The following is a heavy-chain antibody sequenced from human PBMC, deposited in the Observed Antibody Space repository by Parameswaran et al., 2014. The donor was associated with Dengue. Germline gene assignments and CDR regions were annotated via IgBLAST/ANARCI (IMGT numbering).Heavy chain of an antibody. CDR3: ARDVGVGATSLGY. CDR2: LLHGST. V-gene: IGHV4-59*01. J-gene: IGHJ4*02. Sequence: RWIRQPHGKGLGVDWVYLLHGSTNYNPSLKSRVTISVDTSKNQFSLKLSSVTAADTAVYYCARDVGVGATSLGYWGQGTLVTVSS. D-gene: IGHD1-26*01.